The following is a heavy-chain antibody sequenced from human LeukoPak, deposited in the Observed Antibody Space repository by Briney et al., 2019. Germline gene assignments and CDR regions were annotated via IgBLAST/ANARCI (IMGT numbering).Heavy chain of an antibody. D-gene: IGHD3-10*01. CDR3: VRDCINIVWGAPFDP. CDR2: IKEDGSQE. J-gene: IGHJ5*02. Sequence: GGSLRLSCAASGFIFGSYWMTWVRQAPGKGLEWVADIKEDGSQEYYVDSVKGRFTISRDNAKSSLYLQMNTLRAEDTAVYFCVRDCINIVWGAPFDPWGQGTLVTVSS. CDR1: GFIFGSYW. V-gene: IGHV3-7*01.